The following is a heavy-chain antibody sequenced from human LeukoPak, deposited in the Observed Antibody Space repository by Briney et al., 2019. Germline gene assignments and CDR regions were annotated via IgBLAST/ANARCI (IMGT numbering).Heavy chain of an antibody. CDR3: ARLSAL. Sequence: ASVKVSCKTSGYPFIDYYIHWIRQASGQGLESMGWIDPKNGDTKYAQRSQGRLTISMDTSIDTVYMELSSLRYDDTAVYYCARLSALWGQGTLVTVSS. CDR2: IDPKNGDT. CDR1: GYPFIDYY. J-gene: IGHJ4*02. V-gene: IGHV1-2*02.